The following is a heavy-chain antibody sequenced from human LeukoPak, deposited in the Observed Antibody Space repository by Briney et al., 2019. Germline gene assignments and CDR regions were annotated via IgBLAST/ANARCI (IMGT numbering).Heavy chain of an antibody. CDR2: IYYSGST. D-gene: IGHD6-13*01. J-gene: IGHJ4*02. V-gene: IGHV4-61*01. CDR1: GASISSGSYY. CDR3: ARVDSNNWYDSRGYFDY. Sequence: SETLSLTCTVSGASISSGSYYWSWIRQPPGKGLEWIGYIYYSGSTNYNPSLKSRVTISVDTSKNQFSLKLSSVTAADTAVYYCARVDSNNWYDSRGYFDYWGQGTLVTVSS.